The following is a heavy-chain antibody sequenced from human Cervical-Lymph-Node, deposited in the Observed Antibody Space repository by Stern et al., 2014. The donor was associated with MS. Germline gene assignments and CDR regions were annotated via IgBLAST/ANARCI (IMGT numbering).Heavy chain of an antibody. CDR2: IFHVFGTP. V-gene: IGHV1-69*18. J-gene: IGHJ5*02. CDR3: ALSSETSDRWYSLGYDL. CDR1: GGTFSKFP. D-gene: IGHD6-13*01. Sequence: VQLVESGAEVTKPGSSVKVSCKASGGTFSKFPSSWVRQAPGQGLEWMGRIFHVFGTPTYAQEFRCRGTIPADVSTSTVYMELSSLRSDDTAVYYCALSSETSDRWYSLGYDLWGQGTLVTVSS.